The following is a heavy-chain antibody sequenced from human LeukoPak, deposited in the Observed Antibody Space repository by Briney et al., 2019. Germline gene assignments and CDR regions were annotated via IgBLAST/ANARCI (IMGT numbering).Heavy chain of an antibody. V-gene: IGHV1-24*01. CDR2: FDPEDGET. CDR3: ATGGYCSGGSCFRGSSSPKLYYYYYGMDV. CDR1: GYTLTELS. J-gene: IGHJ6*02. Sequence: ASVKVSCKVSGYTLTELSMHWVRQAPGKGLEWMGGFDPEDGETIYAQKFQGRVTMTEDTSTDTVYMELSSLRSEDTAVYYCATGGYCSGGSCFRGSSSPKLYYYYYGMDVWGQGTTVTVSS. D-gene: IGHD2-15*01.